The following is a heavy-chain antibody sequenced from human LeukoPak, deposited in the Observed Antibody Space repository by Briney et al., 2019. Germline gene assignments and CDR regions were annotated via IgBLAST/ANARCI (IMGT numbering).Heavy chain of an antibody. CDR2: INHSGST. J-gene: IGHJ5*02. V-gene: IGHV4-34*01. Sequence: SETLSLTCAVYGGSFSGYYWSWIRQPPGKGLEWIGEINHSGSTNYNPSLKSRVTISVDTSKNQFSLKLSSVTAADTAVYYCARDSDYDSSGYILRIRAGEGGPVEPYNWFDPWGQGTLVTVSS. CDR1: GGSFSGYY. CDR3: ARDSDYDSSGYILRIRAGEGGPVEPYNWFDP. D-gene: IGHD3-22*01.